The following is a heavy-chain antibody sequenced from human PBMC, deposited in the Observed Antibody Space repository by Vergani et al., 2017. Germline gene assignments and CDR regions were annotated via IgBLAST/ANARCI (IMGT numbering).Heavy chain of an antibody. V-gene: IGHV4-61*02. CDR3: ARGSCRGGSCYKPRFDY. J-gene: IGHJ4*02. D-gene: IGHD2-15*01. CDR2: IHTSGST. CDR1: GGSINSHNYY. Sequence: QVQLQESGPGLVKPSQTLSLTCTVSGGSINSHNYYWGWIRQPAGKGLEWIGRIHTSGSTNYNPSLKSRVTMSEDTSKNQFSLNLTSVTAADTAVYFCARGSCRGGSCYKPRFDYWGQGILVTVSS.